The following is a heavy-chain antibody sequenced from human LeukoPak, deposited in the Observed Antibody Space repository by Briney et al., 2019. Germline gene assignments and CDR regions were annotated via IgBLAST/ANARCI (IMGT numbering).Heavy chain of an antibody. CDR2: IYYSGST. D-gene: IGHD6-19*01. J-gene: IGHJ4*02. Sequence: PSETLSLTCTVSGGSISSSSYYWGWLRQPPGKGLEWIGSIYYSGSTYYIPSLKSRVTISVDTSKNQFSLKLSSVTAADTAVYYCARQASSGIAVAGGVIYWGQGTLVTVSS. CDR1: GGSISSSSYY. V-gene: IGHV4-39*01. CDR3: ARQASSGIAVAGGVIY.